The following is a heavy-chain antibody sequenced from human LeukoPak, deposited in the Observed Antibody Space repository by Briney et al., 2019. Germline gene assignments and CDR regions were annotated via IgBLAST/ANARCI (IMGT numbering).Heavy chain of an antibody. CDR2: ISGSGGST. CDR3: AKYYCGDCRALNAFDI. Sequence: PGGSLRLSCAAPGFTFSSYAMSWVRQAPGKGLEWVSAISGSGGSTYYADSVKGRFTISRDNSKNTLYLQMNSLRAEDTAVYYCAKYYCGDCRALNAFDIRGQGTMVTVSS. J-gene: IGHJ3*02. V-gene: IGHV3-23*01. CDR1: GFTFSSYA. D-gene: IGHD2-21*01.